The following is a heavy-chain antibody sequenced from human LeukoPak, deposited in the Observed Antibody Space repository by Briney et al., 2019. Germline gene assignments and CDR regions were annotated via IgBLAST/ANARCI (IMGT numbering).Heavy chain of an antibody. CDR1: GFTFSSYA. D-gene: IGHD3-16*01. J-gene: IGHJ4*02. Sequence: GGSLRLSCAASGFTFSSYAMSWVRQAPGKGLEWVSAISGSGGSTYYADSVKGRFTISRDNAKNSLYLQMNSLRADDTAVYYCARKGLGDYWGQGTLVTVSS. CDR2: ISGSGGST. CDR3: ARKGLGDY. V-gene: IGHV3-23*01.